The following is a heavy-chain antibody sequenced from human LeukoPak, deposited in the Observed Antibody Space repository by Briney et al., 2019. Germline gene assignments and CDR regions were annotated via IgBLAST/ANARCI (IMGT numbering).Heavy chain of an antibody. CDR1: GFTFSDYA. Sequence: PGGSLRLSCAASGFTFSDYAMHWVRQAPGKGLEGVALISYDGTNKYYADSVKGRFTISRDNSRNTLFLQMNRLRPGDTAVYYCARDRAKVIATLMEWGQGTLVTVSS. V-gene: IGHV3-30-3*01. J-gene: IGHJ4*02. CDR2: ISYDGTNK. CDR3: ARDRAKVIATLME. D-gene: IGHD2-21*01.